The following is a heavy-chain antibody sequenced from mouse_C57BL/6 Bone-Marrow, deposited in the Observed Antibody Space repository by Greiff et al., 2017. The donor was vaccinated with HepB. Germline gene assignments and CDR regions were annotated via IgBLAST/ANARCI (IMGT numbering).Heavy chain of an antibody. CDR3: AREGAASGYYYGSSYWYFDV. Sequence: QVQLQQPGAELVKPGASVKLSCKASGYTFTSYWMHWVKQWPGQGLEWIGMIHPNSGSTNYNEKFKSKATLTVDKSSSTAYMQLSSLTSEDSAVYYCAREGAASGYYYGSSYWYFDVWGTGTTVTVSS. CDR1: GYTFTSYW. CDR2: IHPNSGST. D-gene: IGHD1-1*01. J-gene: IGHJ1*03. V-gene: IGHV1-64*01.